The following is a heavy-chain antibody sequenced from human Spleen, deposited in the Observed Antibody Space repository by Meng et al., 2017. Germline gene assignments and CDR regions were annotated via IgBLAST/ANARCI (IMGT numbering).Heavy chain of an antibody. Sequence: GESLKISCAASGFTVSSNYMSWVRQAPGKGLEWVSVIYSGGSTYYADSVKGRFTISRDNSKNTLYLQMNSLRAEDTAVYYCARDFGAWVYCGGDCYSGAFDIWGQGTMVTVSS. J-gene: IGHJ3*02. V-gene: IGHV3-66*02. D-gene: IGHD2-21*02. CDR2: IYSGGST. CDR3: ARDFGAWVYCGGDCYSGAFDI. CDR1: GFTVSSNY.